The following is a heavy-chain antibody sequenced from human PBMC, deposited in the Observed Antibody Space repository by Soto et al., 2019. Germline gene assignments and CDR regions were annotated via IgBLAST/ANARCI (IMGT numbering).Heavy chain of an antibody. J-gene: IGHJ5*02. Sequence: SETLSLTCTVSGGSISSGGYYWSWIRQHPGKGLEWIGYIYYSGSTYYNPSLKSRVTISVDTSKNQFSLKLSSVTAADTAVYYCARDSRYSSGFSDPWGQGTLVTVSS. V-gene: IGHV4-31*03. CDR3: ARDSRYSSGFSDP. D-gene: IGHD6-19*01. CDR2: IYYSGST. CDR1: GGSISSGGYY.